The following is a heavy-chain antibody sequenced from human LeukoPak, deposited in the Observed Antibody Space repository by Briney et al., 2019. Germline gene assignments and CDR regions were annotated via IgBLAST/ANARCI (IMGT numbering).Heavy chain of an antibody. J-gene: IGHJ4*02. CDR1: GGSISSYY. D-gene: IGHD6-19*01. CDR2: INHSGST. V-gene: IGHV4-34*01. CDR3: ARGQRARYSSGRPRWYYFDY. Sequence: SETLSLTCTVSGGSISSYYWSWIRQPPGKGLEWIGEINHSGSTNYNPSLKSRVTISVDTSKNQFSLKLSSVTAADTAVYYCARGQRARYSSGRPRWYYFDYWGQGTLVTVSS.